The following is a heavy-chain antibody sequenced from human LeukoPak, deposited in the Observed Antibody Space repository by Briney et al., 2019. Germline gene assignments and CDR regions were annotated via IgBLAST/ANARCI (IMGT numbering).Heavy chain of an antibody. CDR3: ARLYYDILTGYRVGFDY. V-gene: IGHV4-59*08. Sequence: RXXPGXXLXGXGYIYYSWSTNYNPSLNSRVTISVDTSKNQFSLKLSSVTAADTAVYYCARLYYDILTGYRVGFDYWGQGTLVTVSS. D-gene: IGHD3-9*01. J-gene: IGHJ4*02. CDR2: IYYSWST.